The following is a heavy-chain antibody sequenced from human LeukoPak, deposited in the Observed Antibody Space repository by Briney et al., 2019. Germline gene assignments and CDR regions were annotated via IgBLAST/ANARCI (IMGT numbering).Heavy chain of an antibody. CDR1: GYTFTSYG. Sequence: GASVKVSCKASGYTFTSYGISWVRQAPGQGLEWMGWISAYNGNTNYAQKLQGRVTMTTDTSTSTAYMELRSLRSDDTAVYYCARDQLYPGYRSGWPFDIWGQGTMVTVSS. D-gene: IGHD6-19*01. CDR2: ISAYNGNT. J-gene: IGHJ3*02. CDR3: ARDQLYPGYRSGWPFDI. V-gene: IGHV1-18*01.